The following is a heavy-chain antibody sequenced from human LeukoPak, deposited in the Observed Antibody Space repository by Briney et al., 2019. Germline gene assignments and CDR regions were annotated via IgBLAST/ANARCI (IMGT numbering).Heavy chain of an antibody. V-gene: IGHV4-39*01. CDR1: GGSISSSSYS. Sequence: SETLSLTCTVSGGSISSSSYSWGWIRQPPGKGLEWIGSIYYSGSTYYNPSLKSRVTISVDTSKNQFSLKLSSVTAADTAVYYCARRSTIFGVVIIFDPWGQGTLVTVSS. J-gene: IGHJ5*02. D-gene: IGHD3-3*01. CDR2: IYYSGST. CDR3: ARRSTIFGVVIIFDP.